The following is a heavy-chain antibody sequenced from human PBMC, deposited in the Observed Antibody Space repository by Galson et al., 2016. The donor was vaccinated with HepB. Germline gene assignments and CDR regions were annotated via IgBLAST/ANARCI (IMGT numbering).Heavy chain of an antibody. D-gene: IGHD3-10*01. CDR1: GFIFSTYS. CDR3: ARKALGVRQPPDY. Sequence: SLRLSCAGSGFIFSTYSMHWVRQAPGKGLEWVAVISPAGSVKYYSDSVRGRLTISRDNSKNTHYLQMNSLRTEDTAVSYCARKALGVRQPPDYWGQGTLVTVSP. CDR2: ISPAGSVK. J-gene: IGHJ4*02. V-gene: IGHV3-30-3*01.